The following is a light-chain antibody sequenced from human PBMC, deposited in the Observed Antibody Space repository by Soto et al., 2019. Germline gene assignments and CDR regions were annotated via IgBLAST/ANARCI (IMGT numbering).Light chain of an antibody. J-gene: IGKJ5*01. CDR3: QQSYGTPIT. CDR1: QNINNY. Sequence: DIEISQSPSSLSASVGDGVTMTCQASQNINNYLNWYQQKPGRAPKLLIYDASNLEAGVPSRFSGTGSGTDFTLTITSLQPEDFATYYCQQSYGTPITFGQGTRREIK. V-gene: IGKV1-39*01. CDR2: DAS.